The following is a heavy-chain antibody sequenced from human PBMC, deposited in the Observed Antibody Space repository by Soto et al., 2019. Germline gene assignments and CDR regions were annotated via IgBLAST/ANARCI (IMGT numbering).Heavy chain of an antibody. D-gene: IGHD3-3*01. J-gene: IGHJ6*02. CDR1: GNTFTNNT. V-gene: IGHV1-3*01. CDR2: INAGNGET. Sequence: QVQLVQSGAEVRTPGASVKVSCKTPGNTFTNNTLHWVRQAPGQRLEWMGRINAGNGETKYSQIFQGRVIITRDTSASTVYMALTSLRSEDTAVYYCAKERVVSIFGLIVTDGTDVWGQGTTVTVSS. CDR3: AKERVVSIFGLIVTDGTDV.